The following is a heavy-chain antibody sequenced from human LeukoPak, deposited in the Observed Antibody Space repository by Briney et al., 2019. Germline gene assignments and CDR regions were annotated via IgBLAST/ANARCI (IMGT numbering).Heavy chain of an antibody. Sequence: GGSLRLSCAASGFTFSSYAMHWVRQAPGKGLEWVAVISYDGSNKYYADSVKGRFTITRDNSKNTLYLQMNSLRAEDTAVYYCARDPKPDYDSSGYAFDIWGQGTMVTVSS. CDR2: ISYDGSNK. D-gene: IGHD3-22*01. J-gene: IGHJ3*02. CDR1: GFTFSSYA. CDR3: ARDPKPDYDSSGYAFDI. V-gene: IGHV3-30-3*01.